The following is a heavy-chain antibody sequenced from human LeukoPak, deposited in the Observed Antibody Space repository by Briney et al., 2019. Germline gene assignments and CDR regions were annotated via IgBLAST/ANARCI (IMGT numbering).Heavy chain of an antibody. CDR3: ARASSGYYPFDY. Sequence: GGSLRLSCAASGFTFSSYWMSWVRQAPGNGLEGVANIKQDGSEKYYVDSVKGRFTISRDNAKNSLYLQMNSLRAEDTAVYYCARASSGYYPFDYWGQGTLVTVSS. D-gene: IGHD3-22*01. CDR2: IKQDGSEK. J-gene: IGHJ4*02. CDR1: GFTFSSYW. V-gene: IGHV3-7*01.